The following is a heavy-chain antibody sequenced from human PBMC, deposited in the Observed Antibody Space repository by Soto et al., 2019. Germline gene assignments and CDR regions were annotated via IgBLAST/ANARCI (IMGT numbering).Heavy chain of an antibody. J-gene: IGHJ4*02. CDR1: GFTFSSYG. Sequence: PGGSLRLSCAASGFTFSSYGMHWVRQAPGKGLEWVAVIWYDGSNKYYADSVKGRFTISRDNSKNTLYLQMNSLRAEDAAVYYCARDGMTYGDSPRFDYWGQGTLVTVSS. V-gene: IGHV3-33*01. CDR3: ARDGMTYGDSPRFDY. CDR2: IWYDGSNK. D-gene: IGHD4-17*01.